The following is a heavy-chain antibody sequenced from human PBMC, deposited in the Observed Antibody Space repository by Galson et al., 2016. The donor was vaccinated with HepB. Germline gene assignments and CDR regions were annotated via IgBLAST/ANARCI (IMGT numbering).Heavy chain of an antibody. Sequence: SLRLSCAASGFTFNNFAMHWVRQAPGKGLEWVALISYDGSDKHYADSVKGRFTISRDNSKHTLYLQMNSLRAEDTAVYYCAKACCRGIKCYGDTFAIWGQGTMVTVSS. J-gene: IGHJ3*02. CDR2: ISYDGSDK. CDR3: AKACCRGIKCYGDTFAI. CDR1: GFTFNNFA. D-gene: IGHD2-2*01. V-gene: IGHV3-30-3*01.